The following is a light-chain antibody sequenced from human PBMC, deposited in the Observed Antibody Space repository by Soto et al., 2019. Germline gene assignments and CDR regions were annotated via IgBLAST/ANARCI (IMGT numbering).Light chain of an antibody. CDR1: QTISSW. Sequence: DIPMTQSPSTLSVSVGDRVTITCRASQTISSWLAWYQQKPGKAPKLLIYKASTLTSGVPSRCSGSGSGTEFTLTISSLQPDDFAAYYCHHYNSYSEAFGQGTKVELK. CDR3: HHYNSYSEA. V-gene: IGKV1-5*03. J-gene: IGKJ1*01. CDR2: KAS.